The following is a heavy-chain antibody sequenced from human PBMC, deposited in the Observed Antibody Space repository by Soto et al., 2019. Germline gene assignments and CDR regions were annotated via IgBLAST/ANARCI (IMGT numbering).Heavy chain of an antibody. Sequence: QVLLMQSGAEVRKPGASVTVSCEAYGVTFGNYEINWVRQAPGQGLEWMGWMNPSSGNTGYAQKFQGRVTMTRITSTNTAYMELRSLTSEDTAVYYCAKNADFFHYHMDVWGEGTTVTVSS. V-gene: IGHV1-8*01. J-gene: IGHJ6*03. CDR2: MNPSSGNT. CDR1: GVTFGNYE. CDR3: AKNADFFHYHMDV.